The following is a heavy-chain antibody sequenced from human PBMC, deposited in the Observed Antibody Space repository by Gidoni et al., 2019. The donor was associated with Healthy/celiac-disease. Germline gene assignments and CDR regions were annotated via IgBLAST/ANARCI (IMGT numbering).Heavy chain of an antibody. CDR1: GYTFPSYY. J-gene: IGHJ3*02. Sequence: QVQLVQSGAEVKKPGASVKVSCKASGYTFPSYYMHWVRQAPGQGLEWMGIINPSGGSTSYAQKFQGRVTMTRDTSTSTVYMELSSLRSEDTAVYYCARESLADCSGGSCTRSPDAFDIWGQGTMVTVSS. D-gene: IGHD2-15*01. CDR2: INPSGGST. V-gene: IGHV1-46*03. CDR3: ARESLADCSGGSCTRSPDAFDI.